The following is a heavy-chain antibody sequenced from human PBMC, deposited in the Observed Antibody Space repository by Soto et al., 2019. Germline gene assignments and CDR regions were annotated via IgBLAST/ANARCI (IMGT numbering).Heavy chain of an antibody. J-gene: IGHJ4*02. V-gene: IGHV3-11*05. CDR1: VFTLSDSY. CDR2: ISGSSSDT. CDR3: ATGPRRLRD. Sequence: QVQLVESGGGLVKPGGYLRLSCAASVFTLSDSYMSWLRQAPGKGLESLSYISGSSSDTNYADSVKGRFTISRDNAKNSLYLQMNSLRAEDTAVYYCATGPRRLRDWGQGTLVIVSS.